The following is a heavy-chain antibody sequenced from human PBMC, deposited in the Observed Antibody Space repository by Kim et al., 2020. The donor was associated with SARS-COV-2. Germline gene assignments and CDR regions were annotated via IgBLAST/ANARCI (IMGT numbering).Heavy chain of an antibody. Sequence: AVSVKSRITITPDTSKNQFSLQLNSVTPEDTAVYYCARVHSFGAHDAFDIWGQGTMVTVSS. D-gene: IGHD1-26*01. V-gene: IGHV6-1*01. CDR3: ARVHSFGAHDAFDI. J-gene: IGHJ3*02.